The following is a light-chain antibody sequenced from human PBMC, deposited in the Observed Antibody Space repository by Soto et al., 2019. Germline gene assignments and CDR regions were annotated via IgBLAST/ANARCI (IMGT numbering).Light chain of an antibody. J-gene: IGKJ1*01. Sequence: EIVMTQSPVTLSVSPGETANLSCRASQTVTSNLAWYQQKPGQAPRLLIYGASSRATGIPDRFSGSGSGTDFTLTISRLEPEDFAVYYCQQYGSSPWTFGQGTKVDIK. CDR2: GAS. CDR1: QTVTSN. CDR3: QQYGSSPWT. V-gene: IGKV3-20*01.